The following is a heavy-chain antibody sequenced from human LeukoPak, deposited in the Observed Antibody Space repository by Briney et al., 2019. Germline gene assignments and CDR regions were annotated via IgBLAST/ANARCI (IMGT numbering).Heavy chain of an antibody. V-gene: IGHV3-30*04. J-gene: IGHJ4*02. CDR3: ARDRSGYRNAFDY. D-gene: IGHD3-22*01. CDR2: ISYDGSTK. CDR1: GFTFSSYA. Sequence: QTGRSLRLSCAASGFTFSSYAIHWVRQAPGKGLEGVAVISYDGSTKYYADSVKGRFTISRDNSKNTLFLQMNSLRAEDTALYYCARDRSGYRNAFDYWAREPWSPSPQ.